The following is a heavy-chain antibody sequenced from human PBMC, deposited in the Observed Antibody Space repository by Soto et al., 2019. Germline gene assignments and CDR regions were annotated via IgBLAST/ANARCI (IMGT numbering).Heavy chain of an antibody. CDR2: ISGSGSST. D-gene: IGHD3-10*01. J-gene: IGHJ4*02. CDR3: AKDRRDYSSGGYSLDN. CDR1: GFTFSNYA. Sequence: GGSLRLSCAASGFTFSNYAMSWVRQAPWKGLEWVSAISGSGSSTYYADSVKGRFTISRDNSKNTLYLQLNSLRAEDTAVYYCAKDRRDYSSGGYSLDNWGQGTLVTVSS. V-gene: IGHV3-23*01.